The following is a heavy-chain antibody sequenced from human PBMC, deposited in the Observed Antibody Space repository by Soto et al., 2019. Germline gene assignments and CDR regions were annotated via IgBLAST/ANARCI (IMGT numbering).Heavy chain of an antibody. Sequence: ASVKVSCKASGYTFTDYGISWARQAPGQGLEWMGWISGYNGNTKYAQKFQGRVTMTTDTPTNTAYMELRSLRSDDTAVYYCARDREYYYDSSGNYYYHYGLDVWGQGTTVTVSS. CDR1: GYTFTDYG. CDR3: ARDREYYYDSSGNYYYHYGLDV. CDR2: ISGYNGNT. J-gene: IGHJ6*02. V-gene: IGHV1-18*04. D-gene: IGHD3-22*01.